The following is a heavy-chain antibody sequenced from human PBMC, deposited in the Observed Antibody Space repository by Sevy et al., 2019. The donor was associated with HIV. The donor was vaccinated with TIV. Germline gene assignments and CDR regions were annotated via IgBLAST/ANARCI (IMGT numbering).Heavy chain of an antibody. CDR3: AKDVASCSGGNCYAAHY. J-gene: IGHJ4*02. CDR2: ISYDGNNK. CDR1: GFTFSSYG. V-gene: IGHV3-30*18. Sequence: GSLRLSCAASGFTFSSYGMHWVRQAPGKGPEWVAVISYDGNNKYYIESVKGRFNISRESSKNRLYLQMNSLRAEETAVYYCAKDVASCSGGNCYAAHYWGQGTQVTVSS. D-gene: IGHD2-15*01.